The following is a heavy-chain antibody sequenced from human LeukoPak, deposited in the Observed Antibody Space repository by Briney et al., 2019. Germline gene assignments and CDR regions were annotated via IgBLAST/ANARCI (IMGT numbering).Heavy chain of an antibody. J-gene: IGHJ4*02. CDR1: GFTFSNYG. CDR2: IRFDGSNK. Sequence: GGSLRLSCAASGFTFSNYGMHWVRQAPGKGLEWVAFIRFDGSNKYYADSVKGRFTISRDNAKNSLYLQMNSLRAEDTAEYYCARAMAGPAGEYYLDYWGRGTLVTVSS. D-gene: IGHD2/OR15-2a*01. V-gene: IGHV3-30*02. CDR3: ARAMAGPAGEYYLDY.